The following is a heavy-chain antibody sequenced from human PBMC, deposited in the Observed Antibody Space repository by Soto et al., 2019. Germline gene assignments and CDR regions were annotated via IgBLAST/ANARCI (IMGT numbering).Heavy chain of an antibody. Sequence: PSETLSLTCIVSGDSISSSSYYWGWIRQPPGKGLEWIGSIYYSGRTYYNPSFKSRVTISIDTSKNQFSLKLSSVTATDTAVYYYARQRTTVVTQAYFDHWGQGALVTVSS. J-gene: IGHJ4*02. CDR3: ARQRTTVVTQAYFDH. D-gene: IGHD2-21*02. V-gene: IGHV4-39*01. CDR2: IYYSGRT. CDR1: GDSISSSSYY.